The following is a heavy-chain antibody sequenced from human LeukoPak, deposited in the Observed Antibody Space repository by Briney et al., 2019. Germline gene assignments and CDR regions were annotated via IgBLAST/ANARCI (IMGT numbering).Heavy chain of an antibody. CDR1: GFTFSSYS. J-gene: IGHJ4*02. CDR3: ARDQLAVAGPPLDY. V-gene: IGHV3-21*01. Sequence: PGGSLRLSCAASGFTFSSYSMNGVRQAPGKGLEWVSSISSSSYIYYADSVKGRFTISRDNAKNSLYLQMNSLRAEDTAVYYCARDQLAVAGPPLDYWGQGTLVTVSS. D-gene: IGHD6-19*01. CDR2: ISSSSYI.